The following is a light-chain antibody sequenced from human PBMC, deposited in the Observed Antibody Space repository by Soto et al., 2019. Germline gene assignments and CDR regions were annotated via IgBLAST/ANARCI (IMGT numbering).Light chain of an antibody. CDR2: EVS. Sequence: QSALTQPASVSGSPGQSITISCTGTSSDVGGYNYVSWYQHHPGKAPKLLISEVSNRPSGISNRFSGSKSGNTAYLTISGGHPEEDADYYCSSSATTSSPMSVFGNGTKVTVL. CDR1: SSDVGGYNY. CDR3: SSSATTSSPMSV. V-gene: IGLV2-14*01. J-gene: IGLJ1*01.